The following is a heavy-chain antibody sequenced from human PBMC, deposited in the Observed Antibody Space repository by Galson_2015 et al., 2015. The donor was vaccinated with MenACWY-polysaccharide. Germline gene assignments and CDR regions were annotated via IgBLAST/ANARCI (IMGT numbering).Heavy chain of an antibody. CDR2: IKQDGSEK. CDR1: FFPFLPFF. D-gene: IGHD3-10*01. CDR3: ARERWVRGVFFDQ. V-gene: IGHV3-7*01. Sequence: SLLLSFSSSFFPFLPFFITFFLPSPGKELEWVASIKQDGSEKYLVDSVKGRFTISRDNAENSLFLQMNSLRAEDTAVYYCARERWVRGVFFDQWGQGTLVTVSS. J-gene: IGHJ4*02.